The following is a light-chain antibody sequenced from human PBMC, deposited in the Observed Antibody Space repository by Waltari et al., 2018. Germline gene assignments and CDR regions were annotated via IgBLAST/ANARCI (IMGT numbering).Light chain of an antibody. Sequence: SYVLTQPPSESVAPGKTARITCGGNNIGSKSVHWYQQKSGQAPVLVFYYDSDRPSGIPERFSGSNSGNTATLTISRVEAGDEADYHCQVWDSSSDHRVFGGGTKLTVL. V-gene: IGLV3-21*01. CDR3: QVWDSSSDHRV. CDR2: YDS. CDR1: NIGSKS. J-gene: IGLJ3*02.